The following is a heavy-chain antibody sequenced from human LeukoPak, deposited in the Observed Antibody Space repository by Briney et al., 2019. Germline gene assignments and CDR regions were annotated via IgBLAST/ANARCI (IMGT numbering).Heavy chain of an antibody. J-gene: IGHJ4*02. V-gene: IGHV3-23*01. CDR2: ISGSGGST. D-gene: IGHD4-23*01. CDR1: GFTFSSYA. CDR3: AKDPPESTVVAPDY. Sequence: GGSLRLSCAASGFTFSSYAMSWVRQAPGKGLEWVSAISGSGGSTYYADSVKGRFTISRDNSQNTLYLQMNSLRAEDTAVYYCAKDPPESTVVAPDYWGQGTLVTVSS.